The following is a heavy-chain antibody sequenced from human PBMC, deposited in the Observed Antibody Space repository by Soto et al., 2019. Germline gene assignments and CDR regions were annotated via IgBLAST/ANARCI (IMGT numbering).Heavy chain of an antibody. Sequence: QVQLQESGPGLVKPSETLSLTCTVSGGSISSYYWSWIRQPPGKGLEFIGYIYYSGSTNYNPSLKSRVTISVDTSKNQFSLKLSSVTAADTAVYYRARDGGTNGMDVWGQGTTVTVSS. CDR2: IYYSGST. CDR3: ARDGGTNGMDV. V-gene: IGHV4-59*01. CDR1: GGSISSYY. D-gene: IGHD3-3*01. J-gene: IGHJ6*02.